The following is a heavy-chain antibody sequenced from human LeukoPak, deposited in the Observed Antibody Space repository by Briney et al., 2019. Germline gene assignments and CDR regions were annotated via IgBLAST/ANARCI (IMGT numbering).Heavy chain of an antibody. Sequence: PSETLSLTCAVYGGSFSDYYWSWIRQPPGKGLEWIGRIHHSGSTNYNPSLKSRVTISVDTSKSQFSLRVSAVTAAATAVYYCASGTIVGARGADNWGQGTLVTVSS. J-gene: IGHJ4*02. CDR1: GGSFSDYY. CDR2: IHHSGST. V-gene: IGHV4-34*01. CDR3: ASGTIVGARGADN. D-gene: IGHD1-26*01.